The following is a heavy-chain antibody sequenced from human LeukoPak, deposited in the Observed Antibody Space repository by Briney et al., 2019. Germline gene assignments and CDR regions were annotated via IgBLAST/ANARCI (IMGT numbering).Heavy chain of an antibody. CDR3: AAAVVVITGDYYYYGMDV. CDR2: IVVGSGNT. V-gene: IGHV1-58*02. CDR1: GFTFTSSA. J-gene: IGHJ6*02. D-gene: IGHD3-22*01. Sequence: ASVKVSCKASGFTFTSSAMQWVRQARGQRLEWIGWIVVGSGNTNYAQKFQERATITRDMSTSTAYMELSSLRSEDTAVYYCAAAVVVITGDYYYYGMDVWGQGTTVTVSS.